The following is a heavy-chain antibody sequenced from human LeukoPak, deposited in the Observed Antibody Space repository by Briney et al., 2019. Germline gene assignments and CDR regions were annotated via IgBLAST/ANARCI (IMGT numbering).Heavy chain of an antibody. V-gene: IGHV1-18*01. CDR1: GYTFTSYG. CDR3: ARDPLLVESSSMGVFSGPRYGFDP. J-gene: IGHJ5*02. CDR2: ISAYNGNT. D-gene: IGHD3-16*01. Sequence: ASVKVSCKASGYTFTSYGISWVRQAPGQGLEWMGWISAYNGNTNYAQKLQGRVTMTTDTSTSTAYMELRSLRSDDTAVYYCARDPLLVESSSMGVFSGPRYGFDPWGQGTLVTVSS.